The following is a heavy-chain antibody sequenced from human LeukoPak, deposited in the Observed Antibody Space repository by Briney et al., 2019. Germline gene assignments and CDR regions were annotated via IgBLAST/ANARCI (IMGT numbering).Heavy chain of an antibody. J-gene: IGHJ5*02. CDR1: GGSFSGYY. Sequence: SETLSLTCAVYGGSFSGYYWSWIRQPPGKGLEWIGEINHSGSTNYNPSLKSRVTMSVDTSKNQFSLKLSSVTAADTAVYYCARGLRVRSWFDPWGQGTLVTVSS. CDR2: INHSGST. V-gene: IGHV4-34*01. CDR3: ARGLRVRSWFDP. D-gene: IGHD4-17*01.